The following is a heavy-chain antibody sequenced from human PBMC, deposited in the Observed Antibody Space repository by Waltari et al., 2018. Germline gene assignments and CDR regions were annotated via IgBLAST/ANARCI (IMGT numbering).Heavy chain of an antibody. Sequence: GFTFSSYGMHWVRQAPGKGLEWVAVIWYDGSNKYYADSVKGRFTISRDNSKNTLYLQMNSLRAEDTAVYYCARGWELLGDAFDIWGQGTMVTVSS. V-gene: IGHV3-33*01. J-gene: IGHJ3*02. CDR2: IWYDGSNK. D-gene: IGHD1-26*01. CDR1: GFTFSSYG. CDR3: ARGWELLGDAFDI.